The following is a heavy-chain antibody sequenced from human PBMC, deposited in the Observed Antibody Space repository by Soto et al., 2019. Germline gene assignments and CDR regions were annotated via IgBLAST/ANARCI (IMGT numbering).Heavy chain of an antibody. Sequence: ASVKVSCKASGYTFTSYVMHWVRQAPGQRLEWMGWINAGNGNTKYSQKFQGRVTITRDTSASTAYMELSSLRSEDTAVYYCERGLISAVITARDYWVQGTLVTVSS. CDR1: GYTFTSYV. J-gene: IGHJ4*02. D-gene: IGHD3-22*01. V-gene: IGHV1-3*01. CDR2: INAGNGNT. CDR3: ERGLISAVITARDY.